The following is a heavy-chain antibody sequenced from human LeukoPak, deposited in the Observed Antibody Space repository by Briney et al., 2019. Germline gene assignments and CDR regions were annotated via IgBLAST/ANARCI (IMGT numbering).Heavy chain of an antibody. CDR1: GYSISSGYY. J-gene: IGHJ4*02. Sequence: SETLSLTCTVSGYSISSGYYWGWIRQPPGKGLEWIGRIYHSGSTYYNPSLKSRVTISVDTSKNQFSLKLSSVTAADTAVYYCARAPSPSKYYYDSSGYYGNYWGQGTLVTVSS. D-gene: IGHD3-22*01. V-gene: IGHV4-38-2*02. CDR2: IYHSGST. CDR3: ARAPSPSKYYYDSSGYYGNY.